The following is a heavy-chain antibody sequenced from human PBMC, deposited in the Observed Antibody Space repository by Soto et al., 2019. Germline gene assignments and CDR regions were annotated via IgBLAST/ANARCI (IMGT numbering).Heavy chain of an antibody. J-gene: IGHJ6*02. Sequence: PGGSLRLSCAASGFTFSDHAMDWVRQAPGKGLEWVSYIDRVGRTIYYADSVKGRFTISRDNAKNTLNLQMNSLGAEDTAVYYCARDLRGYAMDVWGQGTTVTVSS. CDR2: IDRVGRTI. V-gene: IGHV3-48*03. CDR3: ARDLRGYAMDV. D-gene: IGHD2-2*01. CDR1: GFTFSDHA.